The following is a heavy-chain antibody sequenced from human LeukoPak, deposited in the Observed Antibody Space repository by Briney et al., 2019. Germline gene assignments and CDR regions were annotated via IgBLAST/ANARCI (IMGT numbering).Heavy chain of an antibody. CDR2: ISGSGGST. Sequence: PGGSLRLSCAASGFTFSSYAMSWVRQAPGKGLEWVSAISGSGGSTYYADSVKGRFTISRDNSKNTLYLQMNSLRAEDTAVYYCAKPYYYGSGSYWYQAAALLGYWGQGTLVTVSS. D-gene: IGHD3-10*01. V-gene: IGHV3-23*01. CDR1: GFTFSSYA. J-gene: IGHJ4*02. CDR3: AKPYYYGSGSYWYQAAALLGY.